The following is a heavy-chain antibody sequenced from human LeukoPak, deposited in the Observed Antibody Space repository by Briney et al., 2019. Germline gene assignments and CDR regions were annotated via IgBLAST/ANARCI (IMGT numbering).Heavy chain of an antibody. V-gene: IGHV1-2*02. Sequence: ASVELSQNTSRHCFTVLYMHWARRAPGQGFEWMVWINPNSGGTSAAQKFQGRVTMTRDTSITTVYMEVSWLTSDDTAIYYCARADRLHGGPYLIGPWGQGTLVTVSS. D-gene: IGHD2-21*01. CDR3: ARADRLHGGPYLIGP. J-gene: IGHJ5*02. CDR2: INPNSGGT. CDR1: RHCFTVLY.